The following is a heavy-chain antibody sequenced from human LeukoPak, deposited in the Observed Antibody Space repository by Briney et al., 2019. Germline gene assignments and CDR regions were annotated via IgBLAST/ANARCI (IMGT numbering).Heavy chain of an antibody. J-gene: IGHJ5*02. CDR1: GGSISSYY. CDR3: ARGAYCSSTSCYLATKYNWFDP. V-gene: IGHV4-59*01. Sequence: PSETLSLTCTVSGGSISSYYWSWIRQPPGKGLEWIGYIYCSGSTNYNPSLKSRVTISVDTSKNQFSLKLSSVTAADTAVYYCARGAYCSSTSCYLATKYNWFDPWGQGTLVTVSS. D-gene: IGHD2-2*01. CDR2: IYCSGST.